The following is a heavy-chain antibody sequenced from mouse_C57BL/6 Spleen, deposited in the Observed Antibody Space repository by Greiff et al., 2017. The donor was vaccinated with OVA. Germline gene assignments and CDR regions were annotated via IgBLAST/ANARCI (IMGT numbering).Heavy chain of an antibody. CDR1: GFTFSSYA. V-gene: IGHV5-4*03. CDR2: ISDGGSYT. CDR3: ARGLITTVVGNFDV. D-gene: IGHD1-1*01. J-gene: IGHJ1*03. Sequence: EVKLMESGGGLVKPGGSLKLSCAASGFTFSSYAMSWVRQTPEKRLEWVATISDGGSYTYYPDNVKGRFTISRDNAKNNLYLQMSHLKSEDTAMYYCARGLITTVVGNFDVWGTGTTVTVSS.